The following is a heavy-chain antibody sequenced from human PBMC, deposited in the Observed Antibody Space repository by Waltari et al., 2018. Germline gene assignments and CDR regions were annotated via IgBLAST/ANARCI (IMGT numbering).Heavy chain of an antibody. CDR1: GGTFSSYT. Sequence: QVQLVQSGAEVKKPGSSVKVSCKASGGTFSSYTISWVRQAPGQGLEWMGRIIPIIGIANYAQKFQGRVTITADKSTSTAYMELSSLRSEDTAVYYCARLAVYYYYYGMDVWGQGTTVTVSS. CDR3: ARLAVYYYYYGMDV. V-gene: IGHV1-69*02. D-gene: IGHD2-15*01. CDR2: IIPIIGIA. J-gene: IGHJ6*02.